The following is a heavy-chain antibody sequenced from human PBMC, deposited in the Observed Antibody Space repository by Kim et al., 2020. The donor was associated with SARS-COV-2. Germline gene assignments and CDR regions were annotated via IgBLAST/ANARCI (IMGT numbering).Heavy chain of an antibody. J-gene: IGHJ3*02. Sequence: GGSLRLSCAASGFTFSSYAMSWVRQAPGKGLEWVSAISGSGGSTYYADSVKGRFTISRDNSKNTLYLQMNSLRAEDTAVYYCAKDVGYDILTPVGDAFDIWGQGTMVTVSS. D-gene: IGHD3-9*01. CDR3: AKDVGYDILTPVGDAFDI. V-gene: IGHV3-23*01. CDR1: GFTFSSYA. CDR2: ISGSGGST.